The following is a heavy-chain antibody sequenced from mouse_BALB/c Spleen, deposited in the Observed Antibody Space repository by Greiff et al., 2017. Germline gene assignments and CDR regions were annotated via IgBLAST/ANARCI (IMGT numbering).Heavy chain of an antibody. Sequence: VKVVESGAELVRPGTSVKISCKASGYTFTNYWLGWVKQRPGHGLEWIGDIYPGGGYTNYNEKFKGKATLTADTSSSTAYMQHSSLTSEDSAVYFCARGGNGSYWHYAMDYWGQGTSVTVSS. CDR1: GYTFTNYW. D-gene: IGHD1-1*02. CDR2: IYPGGGYT. V-gene: IGHV1-63*02. J-gene: IGHJ4*01. CDR3: ARGGNGSYWHYAMDY.